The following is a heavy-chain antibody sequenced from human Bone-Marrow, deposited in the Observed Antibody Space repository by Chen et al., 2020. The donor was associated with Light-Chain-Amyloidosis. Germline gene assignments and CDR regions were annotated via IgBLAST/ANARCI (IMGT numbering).Heavy chain of an antibody. D-gene: IGHD6-19*01. CDR3: ARPTSVWLQLTTGGDF. CDR1: GFTFSSTA. Sequence: EVQLVESGGGLVKPGGSLRLSCAASGFTFSSTAMIWVRQAPGKGLEWLSAISSNSYKYYADSVKGRFTISRDNAMNSVYLQMNSLRAEDTAIYYCARPTSVWLQLTTGGDFWGQGTLVTVSS. V-gene: IGHV3-21*02. CDR2: ISSNSYK. J-gene: IGHJ4*02.